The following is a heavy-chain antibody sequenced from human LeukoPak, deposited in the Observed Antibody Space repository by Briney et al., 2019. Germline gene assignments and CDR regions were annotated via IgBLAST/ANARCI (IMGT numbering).Heavy chain of an antibody. CDR1: GYTLTELS. Sequence: ASVKVSCKVSGYTLTELSMHWVRQAPGKGLEWMGGFDPEDGETVYAQKFQGRVTMTEDTSTDTAYMELSSLRSEDTAVYYCAILYSNYVDPEYFQHWGQGTLVTVSS. CDR2: FDPEDGET. V-gene: IGHV1-24*01. CDR3: AILYSNYVDPEYFQH. D-gene: IGHD4-11*01. J-gene: IGHJ1*01.